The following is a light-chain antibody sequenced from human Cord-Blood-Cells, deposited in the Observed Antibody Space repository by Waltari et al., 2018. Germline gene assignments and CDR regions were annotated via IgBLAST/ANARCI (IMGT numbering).Light chain of an antibody. J-gene: IGLJ2*01. CDR2: EVS. CDR3: SSYAGSNNVV. V-gene: IGLV2-8*01. Sequence: QSALTPPPSASGSPGQSVTISCTGTSSDVGGYNYLSWYQQHPGKAPKRMIYEVSKRPSGVPDRFSGSKSGNMASLTVSGLQAEDEADYYCSSYAGSNNVVFGGGTKLTVL. CDR1: SSDVGGYNY.